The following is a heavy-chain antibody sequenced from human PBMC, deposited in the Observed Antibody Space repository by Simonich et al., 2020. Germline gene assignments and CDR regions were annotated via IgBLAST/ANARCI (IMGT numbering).Heavy chain of an antibody. D-gene: IGHD6-13*01. Sequence: EVQLVESGGGLVQPGRSLRLSCAASGFTFDDYAMHWVRQAPGKCLEWVSGMSWKSGSIGYADSVKGRFTISRDNAKNSLYLQMNSLRAEDTALYYCAKDVAAAGTEYFQHWGQGTLVTVSS. CDR1: GFTFDDYA. CDR3: AKDVAAAGTEYFQH. J-gene: IGHJ1*01. CDR2: MSWKSGSI. V-gene: IGHV3-9*01.